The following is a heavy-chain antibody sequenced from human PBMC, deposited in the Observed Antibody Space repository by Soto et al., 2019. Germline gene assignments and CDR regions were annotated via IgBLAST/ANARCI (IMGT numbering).Heavy chain of an antibody. V-gene: IGHV1-2*02. CDR2: VNPNSGGT. CDR1: GYTFTGYH. CDR3: ARDLYYDSSGYYWS. J-gene: IGHJ4*02. D-gene: IGHD3-22*01. Sequence: ASVKVSCKASGYTFTGYHMHWVRQAPGQGLEWMGWVNPNSGGTNYAQKFQGRVTMTRDTSISTAYMELSRLRSDDTAVYYCARDLYYDSSGYYWSWGQGTLVTVSS.